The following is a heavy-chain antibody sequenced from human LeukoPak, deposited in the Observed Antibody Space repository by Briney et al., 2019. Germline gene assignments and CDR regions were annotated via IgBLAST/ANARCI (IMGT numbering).Heavy chain of an antibody. J-gene: IGHJ6*02. CDR2: ISSSSSYI. Sequence: GGSLRLSCAASGFTFSSYSMTWVRQAPGKGLEWVSSISSSSSYIYYADSVKGRFTISRDNAKNSLYLQMNSLRAEDTAVYYCASNPPELLSSLYGMDVWGQGTTVTVSS. CDR3: ASNPPELLSSLYGMDV. V-gene: IGHV3-21*01. D-gene: IGHD1-26*01. CDR1: GFTFSSYS.